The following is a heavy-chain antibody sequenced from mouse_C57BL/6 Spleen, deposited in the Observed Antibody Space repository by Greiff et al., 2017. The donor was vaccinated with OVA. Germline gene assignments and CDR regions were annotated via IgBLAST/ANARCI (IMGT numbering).Heavy chain of an antibody. Sequence: QVQLQQPGAELVKPGASVKLSCKASGYTFTSYWMHWVKQRPGQGLEWIGMIHPNSGSTNYNEKFKSKATLTVDKSSSTAYMQLSSLTSEDSAVYYCARMGYDGYYDFDYWGQGTTLTVSS. J-gene: IGHJ2*01. CDR1: GYTFTSYW. CDR3: ARMGYDGYYDFDY. D-gene: IGHD2-3*01. CDR2: IHPNSGST. V-gene: IGHV1-64*01.